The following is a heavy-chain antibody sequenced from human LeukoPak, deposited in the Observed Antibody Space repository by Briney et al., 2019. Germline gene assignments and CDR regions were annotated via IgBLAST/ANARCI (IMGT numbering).Heavy chain of an antibody. V-gene: IGHV3-7*03. CDR2: INLEGSQK. J-gene: IGHJ4*02. D-gene: IGHD4-23*01. CDR1: GFTFFNYW. Sequence: GGSLRLSCAASGFTFFNYWMSWVRQAPGKGLEWVANINLEGSQKYYVDSLKGRFTISRDNAKNSLYLQMNSLRAEDMALYYCAKDLDYGGNSGLDYWGQGTLVTVSS. CDR3: AKDLDYGGNSGLDY.